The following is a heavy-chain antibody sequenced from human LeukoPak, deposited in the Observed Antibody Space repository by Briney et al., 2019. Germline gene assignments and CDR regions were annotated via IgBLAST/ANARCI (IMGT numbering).Heavy chain of an antibody. CDR2: IIPIFGTA. J-gene: IGHJ4*02. Sequence: ASVKVSCKASGGTFISYAISWVRQAPGQGLEWMGGIIPIFGTANYAQKFQGRVTITADESTSTAYMELSSLRSEDAAVYYCARVDYYDSSGYPYYFDYWGQGTLVTVSS. D-gene: IGHD3-22*01. V-gene: IGHV1-69*13. CDR1: GGTFISYA. CDR3: ARVDYYDSSGYPYYFDY.